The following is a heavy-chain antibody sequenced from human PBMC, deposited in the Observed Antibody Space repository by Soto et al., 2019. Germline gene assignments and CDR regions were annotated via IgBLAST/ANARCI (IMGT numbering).Heavy chain of an antibody. V-gene: IGHV3-23*01. CDR3: AKGLDGATIAAAGYFDY. D-gene: IGHD6-13*01. Sequence: GGSLRLSCAASGFTFSSYAMSWVRQAPGKGLEWVSAISGSGGSTYYADSVKGRFTISRDNSKNTLYLQMNSLRAEDTAVYYCAKGLDGATIAAAGYFDYWGQGTLVTVSS. CDR1: GFTFSSYA. J-gene: IGHJ4*02. CDR2: ISGSGGST.